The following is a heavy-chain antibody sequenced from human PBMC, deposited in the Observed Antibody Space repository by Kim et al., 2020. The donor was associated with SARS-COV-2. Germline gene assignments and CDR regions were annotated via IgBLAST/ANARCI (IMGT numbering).Heavy chain of an antibody. J-gene: IGHJ4*02. CDR2: IWYDGSNK. Sequence: GGSLRLSCAASGFTFSSYGMHWVRQAPGKGLEWVAVIWYDGSNKYYADSVKGRFTISRDNSKNTLYLQMNSLRAEDTAVYYCARERQLRYFDWLFYFDYWGQGTLVTVSS. CDR3: ARERQLRYFDWLFYFDY. V-gene: IGHV3-33*01. D-gene: IGHD3-9*01. CDR1: GFTFSSYG.